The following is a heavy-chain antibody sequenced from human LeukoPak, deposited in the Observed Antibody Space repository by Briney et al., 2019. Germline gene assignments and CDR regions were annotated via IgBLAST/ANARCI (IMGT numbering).Heavy chain of an antibody. V-gene: IGHV1-69*04. CDR3: ARMYSSSWYYVY. CDR2: IIPILGIA. J-gene: IGHJ4*02. CDR1: GGTFSSYA. Sequence: SVKVSCKASGGTFSSYAISWVRQAPGQGLEWMGRIIPILGIANYAQKFQGRVTITADKSTSTAYMELSSLRSEDTAVYYCARMYSSSWYYVYWGQGTLVTVSS. D-gene: IGHD6-13*01.